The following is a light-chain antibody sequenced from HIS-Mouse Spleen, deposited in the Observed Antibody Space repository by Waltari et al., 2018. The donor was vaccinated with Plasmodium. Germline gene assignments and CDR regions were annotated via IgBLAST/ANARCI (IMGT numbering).Light chain of an antibody. Sequence: QSALTQPRSVSGSPGPSVTISCTGTNSYVGGYYSVSWYQQHPGKAPILMIYDVSTRPSGVPDLFSGSKSGNTASLTISGLQAEDEADYYCCSYAGSYTYVFGTGTKVTVL. CDR1: NSYVGGYYS. V-gene: IGLV2-11*01. J-gene: IGLJ1*01. CDR2: DVS. CDR3: CSYAGSYTYV.